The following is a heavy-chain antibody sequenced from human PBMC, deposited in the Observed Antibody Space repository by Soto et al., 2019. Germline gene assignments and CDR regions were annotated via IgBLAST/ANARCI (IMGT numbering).Heavy chain of an antibody. D-gene: IGHD3-9*01. CDR3: AGDSHFAWFFL. Sequence: QLQESGPGLAKPSETLSLKCRSFVDPVCSGLYWGWLRQSPGKGLEWIATIHSGGDTFYNPSLKSRVTLSIDPSRNEFSLTMKSLTAADTAIYYCAGDSHFAWFFLWGQGTLVTVS. CDR1: VDPVCSGLY. J-gene: IGHJ1*01. CDR2: IHSGGDT. V-gene: IGHV4-39*02.